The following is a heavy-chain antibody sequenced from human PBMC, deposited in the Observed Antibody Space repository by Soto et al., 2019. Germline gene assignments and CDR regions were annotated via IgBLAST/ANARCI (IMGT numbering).Heavy chain of an antibody. CDR1: GGTFSSYA. D-gene: IGHD2-15*01. CDR2: IIPIFGTA. J-gene: IGHJ4*02. Sequence: SVKVSCKASGGTFSSYAISWVRQAPGQGLEWMGGIIPIFGTANYAQKFQGRVTITADESTSTAYMELSSLRSEDTAVYYCAREPIGYCSGGSCYTTYYFDYWGQGTLVTVS. V-gene: IGHV1-69*13. CDR3: AREPIGYCSGGSCYTTYYFDY.